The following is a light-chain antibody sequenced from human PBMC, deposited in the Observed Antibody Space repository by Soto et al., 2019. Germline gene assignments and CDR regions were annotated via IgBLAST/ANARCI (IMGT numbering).Light chain of an antibody. CDR3: QHYDKLPPT. CDR1: QYISNY. Sequence: DIQMTQSPSSLSASVGDRVTITCQASQYISNYLNWYQQKPGKAPKLLIYDASNLETGVPSRFSGSESGTDVPSTISSLHPEDIVTYCWQHYDKLPPTFGQGTRLEIK. CDR2: DAS. V-gene: IGKV1-33*01. J-gene: IGKJ5*01.